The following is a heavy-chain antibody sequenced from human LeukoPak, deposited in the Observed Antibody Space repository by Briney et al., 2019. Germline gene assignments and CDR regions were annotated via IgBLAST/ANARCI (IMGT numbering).Heavy chain of an antibody. V-gene: IGHV4-59*01. CDR3: SSSEYYDFWSGPHAFDI. D-gene: IGHD3-3*01. CDR1: GGSISSYY. Sequence: SETLSLTCTVSGGSISSYYWSSIRQPPGKGLEWIGYIYYSGSTNYNPSLKSRVTISVDTSKNQFSLKLSSVTAADTAVYYCSSSEYYDFWSGPHAFDIWGQGTMVTVSS. J-gene: IGHJ3*02. CDR2: IYYSGST.